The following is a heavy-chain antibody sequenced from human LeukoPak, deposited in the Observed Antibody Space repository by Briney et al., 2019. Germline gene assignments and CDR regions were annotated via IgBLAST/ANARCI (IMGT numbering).Heavy chain of an antibody. CDR2: IKQDGSEK. J-gene: IGHJ5*02. D-gene: IGHD6-13*01. V-gene: IGHV3-7*01. CDR1: GFTFSDYW. CDR3: ARGSGSSWFDH. Sequence: GGSLRLSCAASGFTFSDYWMSWVRQAPGKGLEWVANIKQDGSEKYYVDSVKGRFTISRDNAKNSLYLQMNSLRAEDTAVYYCARGSGSSWFDHWGQGTLVTVSS.